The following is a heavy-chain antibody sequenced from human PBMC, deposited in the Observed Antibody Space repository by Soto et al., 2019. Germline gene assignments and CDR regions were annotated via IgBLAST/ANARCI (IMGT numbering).Heavy chain of an antibody. CDR2: IYYNGIT. Sequence: QVQLQESGPGLVKPSQTLSLTCTVSGGSISSGDYYWSWIRQPPGKGLEWIGYIYYNGITHYNPSLKSRLTMSVDTSKHQFSLKLSSVTAADTAVYYCARGLSVTVTTPSYYFDYWGQGTLVTVSS. CDR3: ARGLSVTVTTPSYYFDY. J-gene: IGHJ4*02. D-gene: IGHD4-17*01. CDR1: GGSISSGDYY. V-gene: IGHV4-30-4*01.